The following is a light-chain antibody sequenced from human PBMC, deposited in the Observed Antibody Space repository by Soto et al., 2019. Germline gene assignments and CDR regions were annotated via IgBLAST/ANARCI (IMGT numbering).Light chain of an antibody. CDR3: SSWDDSLNGYV. CDR2: SNS. CDR1: YSNVGSNT. J-gene: IGLJ1*01. V-gene: IGLV1-44*01. Sequence: QSVLTQPPSASGTPGQRVVMSCSGSYSNVGSNTVNWYQQLPGTAPQLVIYSNSHRPSGVPDRFSGSKSDTSASLAISGLQSEYEADYFCSSWDDSLNGYVFGTGTKVTVL.